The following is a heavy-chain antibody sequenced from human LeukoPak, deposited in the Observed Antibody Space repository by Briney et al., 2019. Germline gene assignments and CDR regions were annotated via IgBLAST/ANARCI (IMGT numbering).Heavy chain of an antibody. V-gene: IGHV4-34*01. Sequence: SETLSLTCAIYGGSFSGYNWSWIRQPRGKGLEWIGEISHSGSTNYNPSLKSRVTISVDTSKNQFSLKLSSVTAADTAVYYCARVRYYYGSGSYYNPYYYYYYMDVWGKGTTVTISS. CDR1: GGSFSGYN. D-gene: IGHD3-10*01. J-gene: IGHJ6*03. CDR2: ISHSGST. CDR3: ARVRYYYGSGSYYNPYYYYYYMDV.